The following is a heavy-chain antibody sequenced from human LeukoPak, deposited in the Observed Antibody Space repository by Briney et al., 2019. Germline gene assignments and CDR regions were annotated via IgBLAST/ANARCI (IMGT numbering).Heavy chain of an antibody. CDR2: INHSGST. Sequence: TSETLSLTCAVYGGSFSGYYWSWIRQPPGKGLEWIGEINHSGSTNYNPSLKSRVTISVDTSKNQFSLKLSSVTAADTAVYYCARDGSGYSYGVYGMDVWGQGTTVTVSS. J-gene: IGHJ6*02. CDR3: ARDGSGYSYGVYGMDV. D-gene: IGHD5-18*01. CDR1: GGSFSGYY. V-gene: IGHV4-34*01.